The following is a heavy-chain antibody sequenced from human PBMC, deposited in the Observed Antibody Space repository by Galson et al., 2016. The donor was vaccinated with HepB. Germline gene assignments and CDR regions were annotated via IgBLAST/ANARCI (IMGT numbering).Heavy chain of an antibody. J-gene: IGHJ6*02. D-gene: IGHD3-16*01. V-gene: IGHV4-38-2*02. CDR3: ARDYASTYGMDV. Sequence: SVSQRGTNQYNPSLKSRVAILVDTSKDQFSLRLRSVTAADTAIYYCARDYASTYGMDVWGQGTAVTVSS. CDR2: VSQRGTN.